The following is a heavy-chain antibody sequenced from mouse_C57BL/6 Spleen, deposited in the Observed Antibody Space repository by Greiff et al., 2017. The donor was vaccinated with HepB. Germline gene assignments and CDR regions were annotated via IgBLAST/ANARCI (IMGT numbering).Heavy chain of an antibody. D-gene: IGHD3-1*01. V-gene: IGHV1-55*01. CDR1: GYTFTSYW. Sequence: VQLKQPGAELVKPGASVKMSCKASGYTFTSYWITWVKQRPGQGLEWIGDIYPGSGSTNYNEKFKSKATLTVDTSSSTAYMQLSSLTSEDSAVYYCAQGGHSSGLFAYWGQGTLVTVSA. CDR3: AQGGHSSGLFAY. J-gene: IGHJ3*01. CDR2: IYPGSGST.